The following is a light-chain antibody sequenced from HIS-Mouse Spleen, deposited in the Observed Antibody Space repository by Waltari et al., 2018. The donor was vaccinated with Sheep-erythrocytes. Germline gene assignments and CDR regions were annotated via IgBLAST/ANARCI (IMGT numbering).Light chain of an antibody. J-gene: IGKJ1*01. Sequence: AIQLTQSPSSLSASVGDRVTITCRASQGISSALAWYQQKPRKAPKLLIYDATRLESGVPTRFSGSGSGTAFTLTISSLQPEDGATYYCQQFNNYPRTFGQGTKVEIK. CDR3: QQFNNYPRT. CDR1: QGISSA. V-gene: IGKV1D-13*01. CDR2: DAT.